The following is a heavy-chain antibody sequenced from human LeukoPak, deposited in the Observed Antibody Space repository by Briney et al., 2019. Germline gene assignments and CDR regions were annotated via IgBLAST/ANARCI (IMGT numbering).Heavy chain of an antibody. J-gene: IGHJ4*02. CDR2: INHSGST. V-gene: IGHV4-34*01. D-gene: IGHD6-19*01. Sequence: SETLSLTCAVYGGSFSGYYRSWIRQPPGKGLEWIGEINHSGSTNYNPSLKSRVTISVDTSKNQFSLKLSSVTAADTAVYYCARLGSGWYYFDYWGQGTLVTVSS. CDR3: ARLGSGWYYFDY. CDR1: GGSFSGYY.